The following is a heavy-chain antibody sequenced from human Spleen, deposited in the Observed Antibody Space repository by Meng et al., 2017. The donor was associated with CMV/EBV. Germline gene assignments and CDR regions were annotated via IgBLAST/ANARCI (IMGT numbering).Heavy chain of an antibody. J-gene: IGHJ4*02. CDR1: GFTFSNYA. D-gene: IGHD6-19*01. V-gene: IGHV3-23*01. CDR2: INDSGRTT. Sequence: GESLKISCSASGFTFSNYAMTWVRQAPGKGPKWVATINDSGRTTFYADSVKGRFTISRDNSKNTLYLQMNSLRAEDTAVYYCAKQGQWPPDYWGQGTLVTVSS. CDR3: AKQGQWPPDY.